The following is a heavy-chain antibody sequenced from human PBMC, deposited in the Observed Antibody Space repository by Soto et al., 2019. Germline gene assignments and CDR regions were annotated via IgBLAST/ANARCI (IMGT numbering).Heavy chain of an antibody. CDR2: IYYRGTT. J-gene: IGHJ4*02. Sequence: QVQLQESGPGLVKPSETLSLTCSVSGVSTSNHYWTWIRKPPGQGQEWIGCIYYRGTTNDNHSFNSRVTISVDPSKNQLSLKLTSVTTADTAVYYCARGGGSPYHDHEFDYWGQGILVTVSS. CDR1: GVSTSNHY. CDR3: ARGGGSPYHDHEFDY. D-gene: IGHD2-2*01. V-gene: IGHV4-59*11.